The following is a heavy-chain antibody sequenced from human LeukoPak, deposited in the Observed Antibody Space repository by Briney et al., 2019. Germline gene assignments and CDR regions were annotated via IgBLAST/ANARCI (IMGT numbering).Heavy chain of an antibody. CDR3: HYYDFPPMAYFDY. J-gene: IGHJ4*02. CDR1: GGTFSSYA. CDR2: IIPILGIA. Sequence: ASVKVSYKASGGTFSSYAISWVRQAPGQGLEWMGRIIPILGIANYAQKFQGRVTITADKSTSTAYMELSSLRSEDTAVYYCHYYDFPPMAYFDYWGQGTLVTVSS. D-gene: IGHD3-22*01. V-gene: IGHV1-69*04.